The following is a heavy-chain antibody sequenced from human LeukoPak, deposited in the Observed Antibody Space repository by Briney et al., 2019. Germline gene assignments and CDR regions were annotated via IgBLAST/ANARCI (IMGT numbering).Heavy chain of an antibody. J-gene: IGHJ4*02. CDR3: ARGADSGYSSDN. CDR2: ISYDGSNE. CDR1: GFTFSSYA. V-gene: IGHV3-30*04. Sequence: QPGGSLRLSCAASGFTFSSYAMHWVRQAPGKGLEWVAVISYDGSNEYYADSVKGRFTISRDNSKNTLYLRMNSLRAEDTAVYYCARGADSGYSSDNWGQGTLVSVSS. D-gene: IGHD3-9*01.